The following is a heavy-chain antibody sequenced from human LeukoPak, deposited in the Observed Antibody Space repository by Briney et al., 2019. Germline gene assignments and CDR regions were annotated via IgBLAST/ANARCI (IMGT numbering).Heavy chain of an antibody. CDR3: GRLFPDCSGDSCYMCSLDY. V-gene: IGHV3-21*01. CDR2: ISSSSSHI. CDR1: GFIFSSYS. D-gene: IGHD2-15*01. Sequence: PGGSLRLSCAASGFIFSSYSMNWVRQAPGKWLEWVSSISSSSSHIYYADSLKGRFTVSRDNARKSLYLQMNSLRAEDTALYYCGRLFPDCSGDSCYMCSLDYWGQGTLVTVSS. J-gene: IGHJ4*02.